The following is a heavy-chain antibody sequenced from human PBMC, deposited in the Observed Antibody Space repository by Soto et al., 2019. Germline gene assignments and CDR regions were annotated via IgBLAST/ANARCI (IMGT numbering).Heavy chain of an antibody. CDR3: AREGYASGWNDY. CDR1: GASISTSY. CDR2: IYHSGTT. J-gene: IGHJ4*02. D-gene: IGHD6-19*01. Sequence: LSLTCSVSGASISTSYWTWIRQPPGKRLEWIGYIYHSGTTNYNPSLKSRVTISVAMSKNQFSLKLRSVTAADTAVYYCAREGYASGWNDYWGQGIQVTVSS. V-gene: IGHV4-59*01.